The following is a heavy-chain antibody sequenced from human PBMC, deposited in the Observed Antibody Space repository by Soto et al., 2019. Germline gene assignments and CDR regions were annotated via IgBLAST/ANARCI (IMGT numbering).Heavy chain of an antibody. Sequence: QVQLLESGGGLVKPGGSLRLSCAASGFTFSDYYMSWIRQAPGKGLECVAYISVSSTYANYGDSVEGRFTISRDNAENSLFLQMNSLRADDTAVYYCARGVRYYSSEKPAHFDYWGQGALVTVSS. V-gene: IGHV3-11*05. CDR1: GFTFSDYY. D-gene: IGHD2-21*01. CDR2: ISVSSTYA. J-gene: IGHJ4*02. CDR3: ARGVRYYSSEKPAHFDY.